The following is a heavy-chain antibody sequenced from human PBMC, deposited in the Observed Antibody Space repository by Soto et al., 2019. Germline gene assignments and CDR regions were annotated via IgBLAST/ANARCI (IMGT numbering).Heavy chain of an antibody. CDR2: ISYDGSNK. V-gene: IGHV3-30-3*01. Sequence: QVQLVESGGGVVQPGRSLRLSCAASGFTFSSYAMHWVRQAPGKGLEWVAVISYDGSNKYYADSVKGRFTISRDKSKNTLYLQMNRLSAEDTAVYYCGSSWVYGEGQVAYWGQGTLVTVSS. J-gene: IGHJ4*02. CDR1: GFTFSSYA. CDR3: GSSWVYGEGQVAY. D-gene: IGHD6-13*01.